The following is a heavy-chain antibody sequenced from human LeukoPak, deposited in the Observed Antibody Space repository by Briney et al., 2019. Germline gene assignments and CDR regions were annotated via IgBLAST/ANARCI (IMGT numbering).Heavy chain of an antibody. J-gene: IGHJ5*02. Sequence: GGSLRLSCAASGFTFSSYGMHWVRQAPGKGLEWVAVIWYDGSNKYYADSVKGRFTISRDNSKNTLYLQMNSLRAEDTAVYYCARGGGYYGSGSQKWFDPWGQGTLVTVSS. CDR3: ARGGGYYGSGSQKWFDP. V-gene: IGHV3-33*01. CDR2: IWYDGSNK. CDR1: GFTFSSYG. D-gene: IGHD3-10*01.